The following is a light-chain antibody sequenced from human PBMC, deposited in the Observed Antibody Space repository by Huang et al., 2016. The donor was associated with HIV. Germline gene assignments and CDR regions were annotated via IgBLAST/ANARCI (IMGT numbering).Light chain of an antibody. CDR3: LQYYSVPQT. V-gene: IGKV4-1*01. CDR1: QTVLYSLNKKNY. J-gene: IGKJ1*01. CDR2: WAT. Sequence: DIVMTQSPDSLAVSPGERATINCKSSQTVLYSLNKKNYLAWFQQKPGRPTKLLIYWATTRESGVPDRFSGSGSGTDLTLTINNLQAEDVAVYFCLQYYSVPQTFGHGTKVEIK.